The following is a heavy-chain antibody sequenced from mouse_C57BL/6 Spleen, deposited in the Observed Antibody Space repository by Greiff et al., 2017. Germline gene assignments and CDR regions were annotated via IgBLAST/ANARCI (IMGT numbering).Heavy chain of an antibody. CDR3: ARSYDGFAY. Sequence: QVQLQQPGAELVMPGASVKLSCKASGYTFTSYWMHWVKQRPGQGLEWIGEIDPSDSYTNYNQKFKGKSTLTVDKSSSTAYMQRSSLTSEDSAVYYCARSYDGFAYWGQGTLVTVSA. V-gene: IGHV1-69*01. J-gene: IGHJ3*01. CDR2: IDPSDSYT. CDR1: GYTFTSYW. D-gene: IGHD2-3*01.